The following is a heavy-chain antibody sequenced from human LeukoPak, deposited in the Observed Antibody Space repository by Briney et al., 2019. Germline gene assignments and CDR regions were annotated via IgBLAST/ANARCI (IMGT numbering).Heavy chain of an antibody. V-gene: IGHV3-23*01. J-gene: IGHJ6*03. CDR1: GFTFSSYG. CDR3: AKDRAYYYGSGSYLYMDV. D-gene: IGHD3-10*01. Sequence: SGGSLRLSCAASGFTFSSYGMSWVRQAPGKGLEWVSAISGSGGSTYYADSVKGRFTISRDNSKNTLYLQMNSLRAEDTAVYYCAKDRAYYYGSGSYLYMDVWGKGTTVTISS. CDR2: ISGSGGST.